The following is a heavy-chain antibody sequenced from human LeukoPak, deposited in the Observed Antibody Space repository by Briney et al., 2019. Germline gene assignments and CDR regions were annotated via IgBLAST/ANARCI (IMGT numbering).Heavy chain of an antibody. CDR1: GGSISSYY. CDR2: IYYSGST. V-gene: IGHV4-59*08. D-gene: IGHD3-10*01. J-gene: IGHJ4*02. Sequence: PSETLSLTCTVSGGSISSYYWSWIRQPPGKGLEWIGYIYYSGSTNYNPSLKSRVTISVDTSKNQFSLKLSSVTAADTAVYYCASVSGYYGSGSYFGLYYFDYWGQGTLVTVSS. CDR3: ASVSGYYGSGSYFGLYYFDY.